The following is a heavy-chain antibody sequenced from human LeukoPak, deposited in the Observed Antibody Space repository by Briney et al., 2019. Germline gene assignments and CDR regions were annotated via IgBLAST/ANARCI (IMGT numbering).Heavy chain of an antibody. J-gene: IGHJ4*02. D-gene: IGHD1-1*01. CDR1: GFTFSGFN. V-gene: IGHV3-13*01. CDR2: ISTAGDT. CDR3: ARVAKERVGGVYYFDY. Sequence: PAGSLRLSCAASGFTFSGFNMHWLRPGQGKGLKGLLAISTAGDTRYTVSEKIRLSISGENAKNSLYLQMKSMRGGDTAVYYCARVAKERVGGVYYFDYWGQGTLVTVSS.